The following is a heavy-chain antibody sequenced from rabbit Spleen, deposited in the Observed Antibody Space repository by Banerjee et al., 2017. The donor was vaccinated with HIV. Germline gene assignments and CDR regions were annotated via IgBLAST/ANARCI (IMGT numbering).Heavy chain of an antibody. CDR3: ARWTGAMDL. CDR1: GFSFSSSYW. J-gene: IGHJ3*01. CDR2: IYAGSSGTT. Sequence: EESGGDLVKPEGSLTLTCTASGFSFSSSYWICWVRQAPGKGLEWIACIYAGSSGTTYYASWAKGRFTISKTSSTAVTLQMTSLTAADTATYFCARWTGAMDLWAQGTLVTVS. V-gene: IGHV1S45*01.